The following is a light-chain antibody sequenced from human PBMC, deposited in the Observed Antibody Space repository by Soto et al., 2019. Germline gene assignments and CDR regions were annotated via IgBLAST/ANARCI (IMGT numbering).Light chain of an antibody. Sequence: QSVLTQPPSASGTPGQRVTISCSGSSSNIGSNTVNWYQQLPGTAPKLLIYSNNQRPSGVPDRFSGSKSGTSASLAISGLQSEDESDYYFAAWDDSLNGPVFGGGTKLTVL. V-gene: IGLV1-44*01. J-gene: IGLJ2*01. CDR2: SNN. CDR3: AAWDDSLNGPV. CDR1: SSNIGSNT.